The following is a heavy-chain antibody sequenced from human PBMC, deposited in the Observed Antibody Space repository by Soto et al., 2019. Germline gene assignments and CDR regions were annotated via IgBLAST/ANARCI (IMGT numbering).Heavy chain of an antibody. D-gene: IGHD3-3*01. CDR3: ARDSMGTIFGVVSYYYGMDV. J-gene: IGHJ6*02. CDR1: KLTISSNY. CDR2: IYSGGST. V-gene: IGHV3-66*01. Sequence: PWVSMRLSCAASKLTISSNYMSWVLQPQGKGLEGVSVIYSGGSTYYADSVKGRFTISRDNSKNTLYLQMNSLRAEDTAVYYCARDSMGTIFGVVSYYYGMDVWGQGTTVTVSS.